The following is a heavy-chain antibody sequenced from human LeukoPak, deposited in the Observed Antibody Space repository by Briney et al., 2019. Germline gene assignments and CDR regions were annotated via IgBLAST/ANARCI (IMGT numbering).Heavy chain of an antibody. Sequence: GGSLRLSCAASGFTFSTYGIHWVRQAPGKGLEWVAFIRSDGTNKYYADSVKGRFTISRDNSKNTLYLQMNSLRPEDMAVYYCAKDKGTSFAFDIWGQGTMVTVSS. CDR2: IRSDGTNK. J-gene: IGHJ3*02. D-gene: IGHD6-6*01. CDR1: GFTFSTYG. V-gene: IGHV3-30*02. CDR3: AKDKGTSFAFDI.